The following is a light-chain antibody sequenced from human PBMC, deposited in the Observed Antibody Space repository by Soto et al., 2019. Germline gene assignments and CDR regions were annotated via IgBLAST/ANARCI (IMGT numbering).Light chain of an antibody. J-gene: IGKJ1*01. V-gene: IGKV3-11*01. CDR1: QSISTY. CDR3: QQRNNWPPWT. Sequence: EIVLTQSPATLSLSPGERATLSCRASQSISTYLAWYQQKPGQAPRLLIYDASNRATGVPARFSGSGSGTDLTLTISSLEPEDFAVYYCQQRNNWPPWTFGQGTKVEIK. CDR2: DAS.